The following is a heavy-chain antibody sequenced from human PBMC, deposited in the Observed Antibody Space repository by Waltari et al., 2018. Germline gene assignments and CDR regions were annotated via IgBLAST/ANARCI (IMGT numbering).Heavy chain of an antibody. V-gene: IGHV3-48*03. CDR2: ISSSGGTI. J-gene: IGHJ6*02. CDR1: EFIFSNYE. CDR3: ARDQEILVGGMDV. Sequence: EVQLVESGGGLVQPGGSLRLSCAASEFIFSNYEMNWVRQTPGKGLEWISYISSSGGTIYYAASVEGRFTISRDNAKKSLYLQMNSLRAEDTAVYYCARDQEILVGGMDVWGQGTAVTVSS. D-gene: IGHD2-2*01.